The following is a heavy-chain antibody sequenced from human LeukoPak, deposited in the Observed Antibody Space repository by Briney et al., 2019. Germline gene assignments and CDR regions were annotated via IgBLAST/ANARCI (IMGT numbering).Heavy chain of an antibody. CDR3: ATYYYYYYYLDV. CDR1: GGSISNRNYY. CDR2: VYYSGST. V-gene: IGHV4-39*07. J-gene: IGHJ6*03. Sequence: NPSETLSLTCNVSGGSISNRNYYWGWIRQPPGKGLEWIGYVYYSGSTFYNPSLKSRVTTSVDTSKNEFSLNLTSVTAADTAIYYCATYYYYYYYLDVWGKGTTVTVSS.